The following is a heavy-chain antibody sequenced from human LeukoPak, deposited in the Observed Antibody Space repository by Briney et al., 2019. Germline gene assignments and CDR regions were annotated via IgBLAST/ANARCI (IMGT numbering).Heavy chain of an antibody. D-gene: IGHD3-3*01. CDR3: ARLGITIFGVVIRIPMDV. J-gene: IGHJ6*03. V-gene: IGHV4-34*01. CDR2: INHSGST. Sequence: GSLRLSCAASGFTFSSYGMHWIRQPPGKGLEWIGEINHSGSTNYNPSLKSRVTISVDTSKNQFSLKLSSVTAADTAVYYCARLGITIFGVVIRIPMDVWGKGTTVTVSS. CDR1: GFTFSSYG.